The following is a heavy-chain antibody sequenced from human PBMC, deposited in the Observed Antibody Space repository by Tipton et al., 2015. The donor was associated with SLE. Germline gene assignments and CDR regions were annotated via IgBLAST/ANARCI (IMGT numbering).Heavy chain of an antibody. J-gene: IGHJ4*02. Sequence: GLVKPSETLSLTCSVSGGSISSYYWSWIRQSPEKGLEWIGYLSYSGSTNYNPSLESRVTISVDTSKNQFSLKLRSVTAADTAVYYCAREYSGYDYRTFDHWGQGTLVTVSS. CDR3: AREYSGYDYRTFDH. D-gene: IGHD5-12*01. CDR1: GGSISSYY. V-gene: IGHV4-59*12. CDR2: LSYSGST.